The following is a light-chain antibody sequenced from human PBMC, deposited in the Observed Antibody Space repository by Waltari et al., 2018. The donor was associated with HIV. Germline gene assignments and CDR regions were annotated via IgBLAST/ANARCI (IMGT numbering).Light chain of an antibody. CDR3: CSFAASSTLL. J-gene: IGLJ2*01. V-gene: IGLV2-23*02. CDR2: EVS. CDR1: TSDVWTYDF. Sequence: QSALTQPASVSGSPGQSITIPCTGTTSDVWTYDFVSWYHPHPGKAPKLIIFEVSERPSGVSDRFSGSKSGNTASLTISGLQADDEADYYCCSFAASSTLLFGGGTRLTVL.